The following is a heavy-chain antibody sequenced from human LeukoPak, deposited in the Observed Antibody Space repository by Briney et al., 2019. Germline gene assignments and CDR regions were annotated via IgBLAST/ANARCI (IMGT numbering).Heavy chain of an antibody. CDR1: GGSISSGSYY. J-gene: IGHJ4*02. CDR3: ARVGMDTAMVIGFDY. D-gene: IGHD5-18*01. V-gene: IGHV4-39*07. Sequence: SETLSLTCTVSGGSISSGSYYWSWIRQPPGKGLEWIGSIYYSGSTYYNPSLKSRVTISVDTSKNQFSLKLSSVTAADTAVYYCARVGMDTAMVIGFDYWGQGTLVTVSS. CDR2: IYYSGST.